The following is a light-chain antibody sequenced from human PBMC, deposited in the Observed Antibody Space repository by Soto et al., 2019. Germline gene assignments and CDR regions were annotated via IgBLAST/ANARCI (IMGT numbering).Light chain of an antibody. CDR3: QAGDITTGV. CDR1: RLGDKY. J-gene: IGLJ1*01. V-gene: IGLV3-1*01. Sequence: SYELTQSPSVSVSPGQTASITCSGDRLGDKYAWWYQQKPGQSPVLVIYQDTKRPSGIPERFSGSNSGNTATLTISGTQAVDEADYYCQAGDITTGVFGPGTKLTVL. CDR2: QDT.